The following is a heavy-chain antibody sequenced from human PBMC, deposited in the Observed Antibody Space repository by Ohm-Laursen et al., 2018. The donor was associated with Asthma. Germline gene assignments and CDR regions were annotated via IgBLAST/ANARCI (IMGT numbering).Heavy chain of an antibody. CDR3: AKDWGGFRSFDS. CDR1: GFTFSSYG. D-gene: IGHD2-21*01. Sequence: SLRLSCAASGFTFSSYGMHWVRQAPGKGLEWVSTTGGSTTSTFYADSVKGRFTISRDIFKSTLYLQMDSLRAEDTAVYYCAKDWGGFRSFDSWGQGTLVTVSS. V-gene: IGHV3-23*01. CDR2: TGGSTTST. J-gene: IGHJ4*02.